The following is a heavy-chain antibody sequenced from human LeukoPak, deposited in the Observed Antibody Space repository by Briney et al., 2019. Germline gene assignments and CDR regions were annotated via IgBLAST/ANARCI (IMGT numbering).Heavy chain of an antibody. D-gene: IGHD5-18*01. CDR3: AKDLGGYSYGSPYYYYMDV. V-gene: IGHV3-23*01. CDR1: GFTFSSYA. J-gene: IGHJ6*03. CDR2: ISGSGGST. Sequence: PGGSLRLSCAASGFTFSSYAMSWVRQAPGKGLEWVSAISGSGGSTYHADSVKGRFTISRDNSKNTLYLQMNSLRAEDTAVYYCAKDLGGYSYGSPYYYYMDVWGKGTTVTVSS.